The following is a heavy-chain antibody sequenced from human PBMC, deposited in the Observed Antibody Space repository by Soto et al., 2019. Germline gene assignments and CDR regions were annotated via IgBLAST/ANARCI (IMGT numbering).Heavy chain of an antibody. Sequence: PSETLSLTHRVSRGSISIDSYSWRLNRQHPGKGLEWIGYIYYSGSTYYNPSLKSRVTISVDTSKNQFSLKLSSVTAADTAVYYCARDCYGSGSYYFDYWGQGTLVTVSS. J-gene: IGHJ4*02. CDR3: ARDCYGSGSYYFDY. CDR2: IYYSGST. V-gene: IGHV4-31*03. D-gene: IGHD3-10*01. CDR1: RGSISIDSYS.